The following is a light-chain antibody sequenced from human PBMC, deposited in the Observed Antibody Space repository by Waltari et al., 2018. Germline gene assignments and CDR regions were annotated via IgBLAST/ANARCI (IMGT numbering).Light chain of an antibody. J-gene: IGKJ1*01. Sequence: DIQMTQSPSTLSAFVGDRVTITCRASQSVSTWLAWFQQKPGKAPKLVVYKASTLESGVPSRFSCRVSGTEFTLTISSLQPDDFATYYCQQYNSRSPWTFGQGTKVEIK. CDR2: KAS. CDR3: QQYNSRSPWT. CDR1: QSVSTW. V-gene: IGKV1-5*03.